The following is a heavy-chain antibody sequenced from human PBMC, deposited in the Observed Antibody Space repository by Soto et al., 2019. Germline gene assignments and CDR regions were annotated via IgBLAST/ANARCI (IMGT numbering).Heavy chain of an antibody. D-gene: IGHD1-26*01. CDR3: ARHGPGGSYSDY. CDR1: GGSISSSSYY. V-gene: IGHV4-39*01. CDR2: IYYSGST. J-gene: IGHJ4*02. Sequence: QLQLQESGPGLVKPSETLSLTCTVSGGSISSSSYYWGWIRQPPGKGLEWIGSIYYSGSTYYNPSPKSPVTVAVDTSKNQFSLTLSSVTAADTAVYYCARHGPGGSYSDYWGQGTLVTVSS.